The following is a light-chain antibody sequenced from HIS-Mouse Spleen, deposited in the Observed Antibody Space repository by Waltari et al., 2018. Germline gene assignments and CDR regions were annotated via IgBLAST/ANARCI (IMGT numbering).Light chain of an antibody. CDR1: SSAGGGYND. CDR3: SSYAGSNNSLYV. V-gene: IGLV2-8*01. Sequence: QSALTQPPSASGSPGQSVTISCTGTSSAGGGYNDVSWYQQHPGKAPKLMIYEVSKRPSGVPDRFSGSKSGNTASLTVSGLQAEDEADYYCSSYAGSNNSLYVFGTGTKVTVL. J-gene: IGLJ1*01. CDR2: EVS.